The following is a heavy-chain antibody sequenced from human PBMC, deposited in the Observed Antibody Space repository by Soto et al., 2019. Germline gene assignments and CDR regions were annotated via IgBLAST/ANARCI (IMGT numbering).Heavy chain of an antibody. D-gene: IGHD2-15*01. CDR2: ISGSGGST. CDR1: GFTFSSYA. V-gene: IGHV3-23*01. Sequence: EVQLLESGGGLVQPGGSLRLSCAASGFTFSSYAMSWVRQAPGKGLEWVSAISGSGGSTYYADSVKGRFTISRDNSKNPLELEMNRLRAEDKAVYYCAKGRRLFPGGDYFGKDVWGPGTTVTVSS. CDR3: AKGRRLFPGGDYFGKDV. J-gene: IGHJ6*02.